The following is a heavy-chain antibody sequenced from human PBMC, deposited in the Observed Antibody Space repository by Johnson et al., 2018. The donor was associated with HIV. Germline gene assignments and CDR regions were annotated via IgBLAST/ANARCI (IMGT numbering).Heavy chain of an antibody. D-gene: IGHD2-8*02. CDR2: IGTAGDT. CDR3: AKDWDIVLERPYAFDI. Sequence: VQLVESGGGLVQPGGSLRLSCAASGFTFSSYDMHWVRQATGKGLEWVSAIGTAGDTYYPGSVKGRFTISRDNSKNTLYLQMNSLRAEDTAVYYCAKDWDIVLERPYAFDIWGQGTMVTVSS. CDR1: GFTFSSYD. J-gene: IGHJ3*02. V-gene: IGHV3-13*01.